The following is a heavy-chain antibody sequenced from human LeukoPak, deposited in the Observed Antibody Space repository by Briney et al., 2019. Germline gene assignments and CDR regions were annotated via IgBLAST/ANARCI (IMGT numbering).Heavy chain of an antibody. Sequence: PSETLSLTCTVSGDSISSVGYHWPWIRQHPGKGLERIGYISYSGSTYYNPSLKSRVNISIDTSKNQFSLSLTSVTAADTAVYYCARDYGDYFRWFDPWGQGTLVTVSS. J-gene: IGHJ5*02. D-gene: IGHD4-17*01. CDR1: GDSISSVGYH. CDR2: ISYSGST. CDR3: ARDYGDYFRWFDP. V-gene: IGHV4-31*03.